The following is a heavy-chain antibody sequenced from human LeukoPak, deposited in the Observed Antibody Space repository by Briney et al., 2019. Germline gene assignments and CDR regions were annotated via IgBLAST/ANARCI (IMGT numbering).Heavy chain of an antibody. Sequence: GASVKVSFKASGYTFTGYYMHWVRQAPGQGLEGMGWINPNSGGTNYAQKFQGRVTMTRDTSISTAYMELSRLRSDDTAVYYCARDRMVDIVATIDRAYYFDYWGQGTLVTVSS. D-gene: IGHD5-12*01. CDR3: ARDRMVDIVATIDRAYYFDY. J-gene: IGHJ4*02. CDR2: INPNSGGT. V-gene: IGHV1-2*02. CDR1: GYTFTGYY.